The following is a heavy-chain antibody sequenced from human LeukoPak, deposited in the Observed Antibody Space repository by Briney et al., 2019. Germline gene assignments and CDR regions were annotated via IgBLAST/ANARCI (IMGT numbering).Heavy chain of an antibody. Sequence: PSETLSLTCTASGSSISSYYWSWIRQPAGKGLEWIGRIYASGTTNYNPSLKSRVTMPVDTSKNQFSLKMSSVTAADTAVYYCARGYCNATTCYTGDFWGQGTLVTVSS. D-gene: IGHD2-2*02. CDR3: ARGYCNATTCYTGDF. CDR2: IYASGTT. CDR1: GSSISSYY. J-gene: IGHJ4*02. V-gene: IGHV4-4*07.